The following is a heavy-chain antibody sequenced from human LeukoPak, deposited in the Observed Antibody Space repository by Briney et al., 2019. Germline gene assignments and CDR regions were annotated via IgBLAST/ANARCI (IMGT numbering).Heavy chain of an antibody. CDR2: INPNTGNP. Sequence: ASVKVSCKASGYTFTSYAMNWVRQAPGQGPEWMGWINPNTGNPTYAQGFTGRFVFSLDTSVNTAYLQISGLKADDSAVYYCARVPSSRRFDYWGQGTLVTVSS. CDR1: GYTFTSYA. D-gene: IGHD6-13*01. V-gene: IGHV7-4-1*02. CDR3: ARVPSSRRFDY. J-gene: IGHJ4*02.